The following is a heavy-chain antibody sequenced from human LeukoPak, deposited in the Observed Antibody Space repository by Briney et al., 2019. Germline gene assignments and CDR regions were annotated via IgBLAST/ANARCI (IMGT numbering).Heavy chain of an antibody. CDR3: ARQGPGKGYGSGNYEFAFDM. V-gene: IGHV4-4*07. Sequence: SETLSLTCTVSGGSISSYYWSWIRQPAGKGREWIGRIYSSGSTNYKPSLRSRVTMSVDTSKIHFSLKLNSVTAADTAVYYCARQGPGKGYGSGNYEFAFDMWGQGTKVTVSS. CDR2: IYSSGST. D-gene: IGHD3-10*01. J-gene: IGHJ3*02. CDR1: GGSISSYY.